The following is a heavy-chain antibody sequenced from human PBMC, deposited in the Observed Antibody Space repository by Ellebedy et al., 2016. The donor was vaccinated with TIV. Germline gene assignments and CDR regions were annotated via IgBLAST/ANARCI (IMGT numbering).Heavy chain of an antibody. D-gene: IGHD3-10*01. Sequence: SVKVSXXASGGTFSDSLISWVRQAPGQGLECMGGIIPIVGTTNYAQKFKGRVTITADESTSTAYMELSSLTSDDTAMYYCAREYDGHPFDYWGQGTLVTVSS. CDR1: GGTFSDSL. CDR3: AREYDGHPFDY. J-gene: IGHJ4*02. V-gene: IGHV1-69*13. CDR2: IIPIVGTT.